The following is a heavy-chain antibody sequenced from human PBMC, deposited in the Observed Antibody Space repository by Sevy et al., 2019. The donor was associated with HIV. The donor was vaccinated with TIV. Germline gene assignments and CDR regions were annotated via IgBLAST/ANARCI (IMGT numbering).Heavy chain of an antibody. Sequence: ASVKVSCKASGYTFITYGITWVRQAPGQGLEWMGWISGYNVHTKYARELQGRVTITTDTSTSTAYLELRSLTSDDTAVYYCARTGYSTLDRVAAADSSLDFWGQGTLVIVSS. V-gene: IGHV1-18*01. CDR3: ARTGYSTLDRVAAADSSLDF. D-gene: IGHD6-13*01. J-gene: IGHJ4*02. CDR1: GYTFITYG. CDR2: ISGYNVHT.